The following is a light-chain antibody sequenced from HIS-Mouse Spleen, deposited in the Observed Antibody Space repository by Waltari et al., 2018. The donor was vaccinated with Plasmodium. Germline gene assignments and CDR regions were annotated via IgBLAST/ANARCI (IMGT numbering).Light chain of an antibody. CDR2: GNS. CDR1: SSNIGAGYD. J-gene: IGLJ3*02. CDR3: QSYDSSLSGWV. V-gene: IGLV1-40*01. Sequence: QSVLTQPPSVSGAPGQRVTISCTGSSSNIGAGYDVHWYQQLPGPAPKLPIYGNSNRPSGVPDRFSGSKSGTSASLAITGLQAEDEADYYCQSYDSSLSGWVFGGGTKLTVL.